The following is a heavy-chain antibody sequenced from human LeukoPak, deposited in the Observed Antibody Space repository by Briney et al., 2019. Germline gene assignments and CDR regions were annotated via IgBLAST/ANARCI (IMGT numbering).Heavy chain of an antibody. CDR3: VRDKDGYNF. CDR2: IDTDGKTT. J-gene: IGHJ4*02. D-gene: IGHD5-24*01. CDR1: GFTFNTYV. Sequence: PGGSLRLSCAASGFTFNTYVMHWVRQAPGKGLVWVARIDTDGKTTTYADSVKGRFTISRDNAKNMLYVQMNSLRAEDTAVYYCVRDKDGYNFWGPRTLVSVSS. V-gene: IGHV3-74*01.